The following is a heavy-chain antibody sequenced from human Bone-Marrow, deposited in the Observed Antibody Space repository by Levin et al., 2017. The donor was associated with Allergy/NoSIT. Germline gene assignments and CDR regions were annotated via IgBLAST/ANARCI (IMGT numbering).Heavy chain of an antibody. CDR2: ISSSTSYI. V-gene: IGHV3-21*01. Sequence: GESLKISCAASGFTFSSYSMNWVRQAPGKGLEWVSSISSSTSYIYYADSVKGRFTISRDNAKNSLYLQMNSLRAEDTAVYYCATYCGSTSCYPFDYWGQGTLVTVSS. D-gene: IGHD2-2*01. CDR1: GFTFSSYS. J-gene: IGHJ4*02. CDR3: ATYCGSTSCYPFDY.